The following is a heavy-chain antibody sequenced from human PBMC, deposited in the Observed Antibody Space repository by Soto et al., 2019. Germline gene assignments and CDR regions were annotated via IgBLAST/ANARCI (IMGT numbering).Heavy chain of an antibody. CDR2: IVCGSSNT. CDR3: AAAYYDFWSDYGTTNGMDV. CDR1: GFTFTSSA. J-gene: IGHJ6*02. V-gene: IGHV1-58*01. Sequence: QMQLVQSGPEVKKPGTSVKVSCKASGFTFTSSAVQWVRQARGQRLEWIGWIVCGSSNTNYAQKYQERVTITRDMSTSTAYMELSSLISEDTAVYYGAAAYYDFWSDYGTTNGMDVWGQGTTVTVSS. D-gene: IGHD3-3*01.